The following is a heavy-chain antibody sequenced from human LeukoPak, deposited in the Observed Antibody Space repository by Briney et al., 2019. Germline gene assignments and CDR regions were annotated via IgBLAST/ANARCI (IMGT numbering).Heavy chain of an antibody. Sequence: GGSLRLSFAASGFTFSNYGMHWVRQAPGKGLEWVAFVRSDGGIKYYADSVKGRFTISRDNSRTTVYLQMNSLRAEDTAVYHCAKDLPAAYFDYWGQGTLVTVSS. V-gene: IGHV3-30*02. D-gene: IGHD2-2*01. CDR1: GFTFSNYG. J-gene: IGHJ4*02. CDR2: VRSDGGIK. CDR3: AKDLPAAYFDY.